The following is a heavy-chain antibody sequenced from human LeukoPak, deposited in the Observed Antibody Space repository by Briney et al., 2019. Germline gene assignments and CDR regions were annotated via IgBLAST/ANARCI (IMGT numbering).Heavy chain of an antibody. J-gene: IGHJ4*02. CDR3: TRVGYIDEGIDY. V-gene: IGHV3-7*04. D-gene: IGHD5-24*01. CDR1: GFTFSRYW. Sequence: SGGSLRLSCVGSGFTFSRYWLTWVRQAPGKGLEWVANIKQDGSKKSYVDSVKGRFTISRDNAKNSLYLQMNSLRAEDTAIYYCTRVGYIDEGIDYWGQGTLVTVSS. CDR2: IKQDGSKK.